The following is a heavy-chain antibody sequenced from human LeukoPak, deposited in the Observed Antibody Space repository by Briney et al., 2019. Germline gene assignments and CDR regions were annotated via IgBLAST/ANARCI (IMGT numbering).Heavy chain of an antibody. Sequence: ASVKVSCKASGYTFTSYYMHWVRQAPGQGLEWMGIINPSGGSTSYAQKFQGRVTMTRDMSTSTVYMELSSLRSDDTAVYYCAREDGAGPLDYWGQGTLVTVHS. CDR3: AREDGAGPLDY. V-gene: IGHV1-46*01. J-gene: IGHJ4*02. CDR1: GYTFTSYY. CDR2: INPSGGST. D-gene: IGHD3-10*01.